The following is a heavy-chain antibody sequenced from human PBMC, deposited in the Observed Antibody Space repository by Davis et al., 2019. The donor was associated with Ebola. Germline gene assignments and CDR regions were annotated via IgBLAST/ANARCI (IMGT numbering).Heavy chain of an antibody. CDR3: AKVHPPTTVTTGWFDP. Sequence: GESLKISCAASGFIFSSYAMSWVRQAPGKGLEWVSSISVRSITYHADSVKGRFTISRDNSKTTLYLQMNILRAENTAVYYCAKVHPPTTVTTGWFDPWGQGTLVTVSS. V-gene: IGHV3-23*01. CDR1: GFIFSSYA. J-gene: IGHJ5*02. CDR2: ISVRSIT. D-gene: IGHD4-17*01.